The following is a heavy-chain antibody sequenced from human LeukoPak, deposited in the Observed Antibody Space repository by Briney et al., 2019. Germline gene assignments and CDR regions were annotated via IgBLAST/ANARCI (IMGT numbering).Heavy chain of an antibody. V-gene: IGHV3-21*06. CDR3: ATETNGRHYDY. Sequence: GGSLRLSCTASGLTFSTSGFNWVRQAPGKGLERVASIGPTGSDRYHADSIKGRFTISRDNANNFLYLQMNSLRAEDTAVYYCATETNGRHYDYWGQGTLLTVSS. D-gene: IGHD1-14*01. J-gene: IGHJ4*02. CDR1: GLTFSTSG. CDR2: IGPTGSDR.